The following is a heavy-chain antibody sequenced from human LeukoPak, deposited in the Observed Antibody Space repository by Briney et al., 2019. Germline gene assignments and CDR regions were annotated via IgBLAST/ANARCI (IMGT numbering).Heavy chain of an antibody. Sequence: GGSLRLSCAASGFTFSAYAMSWVRQAPGKGLELVSTISNSGGRTYYADSVKGRITVSRETSKNTVYLQINSLRADDTAIYYCAKFRLPPSLGQMWGKYFDYWGQGTLVIVSS. D-gene: IGHD7-27*01. CDR2: ISNSGGRT. CDR1: GFTFSAYA. J-gene: IGHJ4*02. CDR3: AKFRLPPSLGQMWGKYFDY. V-gene: IGHV3-23*01.